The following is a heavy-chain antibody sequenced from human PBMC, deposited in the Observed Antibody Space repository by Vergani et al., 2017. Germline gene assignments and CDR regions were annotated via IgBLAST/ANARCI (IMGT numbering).Heavy chain of an antibody. V-gene: IGHV3-7*03. J-gene: IGHJ6*03. CDR1: GFTFSSYW. CDR3: AXSSYYDFWSGYYTPGYYYYMDV. D-gene: IGHD3-3*01. Sequence: EVQLVESGGGLVQPGGSLRLSCAASGFTFSSYWMSWVRQAPGKGLEWVANIKQDGSEKYYVDSVKGRFTISRDNAKNSLYLQMNSLRAEDTAVYYCAXSSYYDFWSGYYTPGYYYYMDVWGKGTTVTVSS. CDR2: IKQDGSEK.